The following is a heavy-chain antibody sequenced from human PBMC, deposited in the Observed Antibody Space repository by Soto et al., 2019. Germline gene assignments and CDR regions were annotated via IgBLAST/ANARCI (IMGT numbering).Heavy chain of an antibody. CDR1: GFSFSDFP. V-gene: IGHV3-7*01. CDR3: LSHLGFWNAL. Sequence: DVQLVESGGGLVQPGGSLRLSCAASGFSFSDFPMSWARQTSGRGLEWVATIDKNGSGKSYVDSVRGRFTISRDNAESSLSLPMTSLSAEDTALYYCLSHLGFWNALWGQGTLVTVSS. J-gene: IGHJ4*02. D-gene: IGHD3-3*01. CDR2: IDKNGSGK.